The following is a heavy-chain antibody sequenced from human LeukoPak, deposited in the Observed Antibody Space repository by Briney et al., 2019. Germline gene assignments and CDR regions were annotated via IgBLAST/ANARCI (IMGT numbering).Heavy chain of an antibody. J-gene: IGHJ5*02. D-gene: IGHD3-16*01. CDR3: VRDGGTDWYDP. Sequence: GGSLRLSCVASGFTISHYWMTWVRQAPGKGREWVANIEKDGGEKTYVDSVKGRFTISRDNAKNSIFLQMNSLRVEDMAIYYCVRDGGTDWYDPWGQGTLVSVSS. CDR1: GFTISHYW. V-gene: IGHV3-7*01. CDR2: IEKDGGEK.